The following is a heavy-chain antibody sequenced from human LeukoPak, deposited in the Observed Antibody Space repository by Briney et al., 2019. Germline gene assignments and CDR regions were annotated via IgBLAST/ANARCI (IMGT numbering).Heavy chain of an antibody. J-gene: IGHJ4*02. Sequence: SEALSLTCTVSGGSISSYYWSWIRQPPGKGLEWIGYIYYSGSTNYNPSLKSRVTISVDTSKNQFSLKLSSVTAADTAVYYCARDNYGTLYFDYWGQGTLVTVSS. CDR3: ARDNYGTLYFDY. V-gene: IGHV4-59*12. CDR1: GGSISSYY. D-gene: IGHD3-10*01. CDR2: IYYSGST.